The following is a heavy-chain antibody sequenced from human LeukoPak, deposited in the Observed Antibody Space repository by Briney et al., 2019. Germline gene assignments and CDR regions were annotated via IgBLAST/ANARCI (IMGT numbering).Heavy chain of an antibody. Sequence: GGSLRLSCAASGFTFSSYGMHWVRQAPGKGLEWVAVISYDGSNKYYADSVKGRFTISRDNSKNTLYLQMNSLRAEDTAVYYCAKVPSHCDSSGYYFDYWGQGTLVTVSS. J-gene: IGHJ4*02. D-gene: IGHD3-22*01. CDR1: GFTFSSYG. CDR2: ISYDGSNK. V-gene: IGHV3-30*18. CDR3: AKVPSHCDSSGYYFDY.